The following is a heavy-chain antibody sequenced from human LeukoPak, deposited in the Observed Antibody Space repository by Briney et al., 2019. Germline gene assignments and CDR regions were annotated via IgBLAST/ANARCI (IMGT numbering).Heavy chain of an antibody. CDR2: IDHSGST. V-gene: IGHV4-4*02. CDR3: TRHIDSSGYYPFGY. CDR1: GGSISSSNC. D-gene: IGHD3-22*01. J-gene: IGHJ4*02. Sequence: QPSGTLSLTCAVSGGSISSSNCWSWVRQPPGKGLECIWEIDHSGSTHYTPSIKSRVTISVDTSKNQFSLKLCSVTAADTAVYYCTRHIDSSGYYPFGYWGQGTLVTVSS.